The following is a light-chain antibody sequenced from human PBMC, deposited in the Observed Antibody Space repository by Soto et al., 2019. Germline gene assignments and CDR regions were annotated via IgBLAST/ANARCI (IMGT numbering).Light chain of an antibody. Sequence: DIVLTQSPDSLAVSLGERATITCKSSQTVLDRSNNKNYLAWYQQKPGQPPKMLIYWSSARQSGVPDRFIGSGSGTDFTLTISGLQSEDVAVYYCHQYSTSPQTFGQGTTVEIK. CDR1: QTVLDRSNNKNY. V-gene: IGKV4-1*01. CDR3: HQYSTSPQT. J-gene: IGKJ1*01. CDR2: WSS.